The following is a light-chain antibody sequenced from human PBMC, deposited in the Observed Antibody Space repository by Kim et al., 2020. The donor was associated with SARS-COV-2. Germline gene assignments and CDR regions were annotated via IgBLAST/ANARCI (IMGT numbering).Light chain of an antibody. CDR1: SLRSYY. V-gene: IGLV3-19*01. Sequence: AVGQTVRITCQGDSLRSYYASWYQQKPGQAPVLVIYGKNNRPSGIPDRFSGSSSGNTASFTITGAQAEDEADYYCNSRDSSGNHEVFGGGTQLTVL. CDR3: NSRDSSGNHEV. J-gene: IGLJ2*01. CDR2: GKN.